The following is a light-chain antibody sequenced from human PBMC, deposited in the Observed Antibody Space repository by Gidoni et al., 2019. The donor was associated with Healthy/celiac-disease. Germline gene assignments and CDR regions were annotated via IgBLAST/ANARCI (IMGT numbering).Light chain of an antibody. V-gene: IGLV3-1*01. CDR2: QDS. J-gene: IGLJ2*01. Sequence: SFCLPQPPPWSWPPGQTASITCSGDKLGDKYACWYQQKPGQSPVLVIYQDSKRPSGIPERFSGSNSGNTATLTISGTQAMDEADYYCQAWDSSTAHVVFGGGTKLTVL. CDR3: QAWDSSTAHVV. CDR1: KLGDKY.